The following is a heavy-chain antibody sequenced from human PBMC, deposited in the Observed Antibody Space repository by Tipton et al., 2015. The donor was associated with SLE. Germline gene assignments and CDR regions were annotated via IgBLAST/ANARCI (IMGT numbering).Heavy chain of an antibody. CDR2: IYTSGNT. V-gene: IGHV4-61*09. CDR3: ARGRSSTMYGLDI. D-gene: IGHD2/OR15-2a*01. Sequence: LRLSCTVSGGSISSGGYYWNWIRQPAGKGLEWIGQIYTSGNTIYHPSLKSRVTISLDTSKRHFSLNVASVTAADTAVYYCARGRSSTMYGLDIWGQGTAVSVSS. CDR1: GGSISSGGYY. J-gene: IGHJ6*02.